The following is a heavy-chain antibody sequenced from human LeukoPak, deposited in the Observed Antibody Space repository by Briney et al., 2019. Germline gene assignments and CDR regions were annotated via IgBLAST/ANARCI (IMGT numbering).Heavy chain of an antibody. J-gene: IGHJ4*02. Sequence: SETLSLTCAVYGGSFSGYYWSWIRQPPGKGLEWIGEINHSGSTNYNPSLKSRVTISVDTSKNQFSLKLSSVTAADTAVYYCARGMGRGYSSGWLSYWGQGTLVTVSS. V-gene: IGHV4-34*01. CDR2: INHSGST. D-gene: IGHD6-19*01. CDR1: GGSFSGYY. CDR3: ARGMGRGYSSGWLSY.